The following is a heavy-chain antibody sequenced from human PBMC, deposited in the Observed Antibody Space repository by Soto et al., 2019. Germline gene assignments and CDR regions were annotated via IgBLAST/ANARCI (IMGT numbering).Heavy chain of an antibody. Sequence: GASVKVSCKASGYTFTSYYMHWVRQAPGQGLEWMGIINPSGGSTSYAQKFQGRVTMTRDTSTSTVYMELSSLRSEDTAVYYCARDSPHYYDSSGHFDYWGQGTLVTVSS. CDR1: GYTFTSYY. V-gene: IGHV1-46*01. CDR3: ARDSPHYYDSSGHFDY. J-gene: IGHJ4*02. CDR2: INPSGGST. D-gene: IGHD3-22*01.